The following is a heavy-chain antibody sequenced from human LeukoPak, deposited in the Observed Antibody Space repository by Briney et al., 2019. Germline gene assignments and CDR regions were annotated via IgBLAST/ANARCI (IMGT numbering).Heavy chain of an antibody. J-gene: IGHJ5*02. D-gene: IGHD3-10*01. CDR1: GYTFTGYY. Sequence: ASVKVSCKASGYTFTGYYMHWVRQAPGQGLEWMGWINPNSGGTNYAQKLQGRVTMTTDTSTSTAYMELRSLRSDDTAVYYCARDYGSGSYSKKGDWFAPWGQGTLVTVSS. CDR2: INPNSGGT. V-gene: IGHV1-2*02. CDR3: ARDYGSGSYSKKGDWFAP.